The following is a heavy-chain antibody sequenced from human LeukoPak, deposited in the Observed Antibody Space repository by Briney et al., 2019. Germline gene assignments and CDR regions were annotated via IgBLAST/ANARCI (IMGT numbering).Heavy chain of an antibody. D-gene: IGHD3-22*01. CDR2: IIPIFGTA. J-gene: IGHJ4*02. CDR3: ARARRGITMTGPWGY. V-gene: IGHV1-69*06. Sequence: ASVKVSCKASGGTFSSYAISWVRQAPGQGLEWMGGIIPIFGTANYAQKFQGRVTITADKSTSTAYMELSSLRSEDTAVYYCARARRGITMTGPWGYWGQGTLVTVSS. CDR1: GGTFSSYA.